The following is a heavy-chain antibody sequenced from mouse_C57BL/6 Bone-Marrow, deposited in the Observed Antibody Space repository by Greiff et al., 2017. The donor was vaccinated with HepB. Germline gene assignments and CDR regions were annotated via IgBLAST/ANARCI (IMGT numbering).Heavy chain of an antibody. V-gene: IGHV1-26*01. CDR3: ARDYGRSYWYYDV. D-gene: IGHD1-1*01. J-gene: IGHJ1*03. Sequence: EVQLQQSGPELVKPGATVKITCKASGYTFTDYYMNWVKQSHGKSLEWIGDINPNNGGTSYNQKFKGKATLTVDKSSSTAYMELSSLTSEDSAVYYCARDYGRSYWYYDVWGTGTTVTVSS. CDR1: GYTFTDYY. CDR2: INPNNGGT.